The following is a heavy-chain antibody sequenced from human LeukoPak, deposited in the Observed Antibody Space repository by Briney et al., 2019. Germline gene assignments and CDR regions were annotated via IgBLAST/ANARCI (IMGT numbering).Heavy chain of an antibody. CDR2: ISYDGSNK. CDR3: AKDRWYTAMGLFDY. V-gene: IGHV3-30*18. J-gene: IGHJ4*02. Sequence: GGSLRLSCAASGFTFSSYGMHWVRQAPGRGLEWVAVISYDGSNKYYADSVKGRLTISRDNSKNTLYLQMNSLRAEDTAVYYCAKDRWYTAMGLFDYWGQGTLVTVSS. CDR1: GFTFSSYG. D-gene: IGHD5-18*01.